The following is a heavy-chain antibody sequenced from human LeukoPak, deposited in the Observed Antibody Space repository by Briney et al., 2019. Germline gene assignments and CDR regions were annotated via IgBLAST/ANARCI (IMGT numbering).Heavy chain of an antibody. D-gene: IGHD2-15*01. Sequence: SVRLFCKASGGIFSIYSISWVRRAPGQGLVWMGGIIPLFGSANYAQKFEGRVAISAGESTSTDYMELSSLRSEDTAVYYCARGNRWMVVAAWWFDPWGQGTLVTVSS. CDR1: GGIFSIYS. J-gene: IGHJ5*02. CDR3: ARGNRWMVVAAWWFDP. V-gene: IGHV1-69*13. CDR2: IIPLFGSA.